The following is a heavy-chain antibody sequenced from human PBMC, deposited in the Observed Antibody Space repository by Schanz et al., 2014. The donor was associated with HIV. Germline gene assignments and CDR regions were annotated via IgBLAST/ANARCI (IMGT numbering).Heavy chain of an antibody. Sequence: QVQLVESGGGVVQPGRSLRVSCAASGFTFNSYGMHWVRQAPGKGLEWVAVISYDGSRKHFADSVKGRFTISRDNAANSLFLQMNSLRAEDTAIYYCAKPEYDSSGNSQTHFDYWGQGTLVSVS. D-gene: IGHD3-22*01. V-gene: IGHV3-30*18. CDR2: ISYDGSRK. J-gene: IGHJ4*02. CDR3: AKPEYDSSGNSQTHFDY. CDR1: GFTFNSYG.